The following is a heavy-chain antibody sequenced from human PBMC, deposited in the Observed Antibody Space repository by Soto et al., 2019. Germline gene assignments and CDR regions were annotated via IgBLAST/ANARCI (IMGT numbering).Heavy chain of an antibody. V-gene: IGHV3-23*01. D-gene: IGHD6-13*01. CDR2: ISDSGGST. CDR3: ARNRAGQQVQYYFDY. Sequence: GGSLRLYCAASGFTFSSYAMNWVRQAPGKGLEWVSIISDSGGSTYYADSVKGRFTISRDSSKNTLFLQMNSLRAEDTAVYYCARNRAGQQVQYYFDYWGLGTLVTVSS. J-gene: IGHJ4*02. CDR1: GFTFSSYA.